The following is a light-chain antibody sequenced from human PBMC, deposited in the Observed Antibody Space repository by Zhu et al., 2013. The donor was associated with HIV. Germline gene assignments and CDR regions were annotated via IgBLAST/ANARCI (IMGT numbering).Light chain of an antibody. V-gene: IGLV2-14*01. CDR2: QTS. J-gene: IGLJ2*01. Sequence: QSALTQPASVSASPGQTITISCVGTDSDVGHYDYVSWYQKYPGKAPKLILYQTSFRSLRHFLIAFLGSKSGSTASLTISGLLTEDEADYYCASHRNLDSMIFGGGTKLTVL. CDR1: DSDVGHYDY. CDR3: ASHRNLDSMI.